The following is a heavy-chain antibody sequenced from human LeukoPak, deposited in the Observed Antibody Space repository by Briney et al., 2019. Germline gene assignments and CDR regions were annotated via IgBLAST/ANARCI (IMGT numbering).Heavy chain of an antibody. CDR2: ISGYNGNT. CDR3: ARDNGHKSVDY. D-gene: IGHD2-21*01. Sequence: ASVKVSCKTSGYTFSSYGISWLRQVPGQGLEWMGWISGYNGNTNYLQKFQGRVTMTTDTSTSTLHLEVRSLRSDDTAVYYCARDNGHKSVDYWGQGTLVTVSS. J-gene: IGHJ4*02. CDR1: GYTFSSYG. V-gene: IGHV1-18*01.